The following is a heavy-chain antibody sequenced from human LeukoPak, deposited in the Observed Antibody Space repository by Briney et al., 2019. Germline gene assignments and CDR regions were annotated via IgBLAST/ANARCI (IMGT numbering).Heavy chain of an antibody. V-gene: IGHV3-43*02. CDR3: AKITGDKLRLGELSLYGGFDY. J-gene: IGHJ4*02. CDR1: GFTFDDYA. CDR2: ISGGGGST. D-gene: IGHD3-16*02. Sequence: HSGGSLRLSCAASGFTFDDYAMHWVRQAPGKGLEWVSLISGGGGSTYYADSVKGRFTISRDNSKNSLYLQMNSLRTEDTALYYCAKITGDKLRLGELSLYGGFDYWGQGTLVTVSS.